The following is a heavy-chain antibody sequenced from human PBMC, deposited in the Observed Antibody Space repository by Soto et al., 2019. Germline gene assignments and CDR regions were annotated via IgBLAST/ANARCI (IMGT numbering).Heavy chain of an antibody. CDR2: INPSGDSR. CDR3: ARRYYYANSWIDS. CDR1: GYTFTSYH. J-gene: IGHJ5*01. D-gene: IGHD3-10*01. V-gene: IGHV1-46*01. Sequence: ASVKVSCKASGYTFTSYHMHWVRQAPGQGLEWMGKINPSGDSRTYAQKFQGGVTMTGDTSTSTVYMELSSLRSEDTAVYYCARRYYYANSWIDSWGQGTLVTVSS.